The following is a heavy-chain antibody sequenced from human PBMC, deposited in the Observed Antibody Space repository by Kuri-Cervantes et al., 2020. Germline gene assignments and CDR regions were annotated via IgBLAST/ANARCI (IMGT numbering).Heavy chain of an antibody. J-gene: IGHJ4*02. CDR1: GGSISSYY. V-gene: IGHV4-39*01. CDR2: IYYSGST. Sequence: SETLSLTCTVSGGSISSYYWGWIRQPPGKGLEWIGSIYYSGSTYYNPSLKSRVTISVDTSKNQFSLKLSSVTAADTAVHYCATLGSFGVVGYWGQGTLVTVSS. CDR3: ATLGSFGVVGY. D-gene: IGHD3-3*01.